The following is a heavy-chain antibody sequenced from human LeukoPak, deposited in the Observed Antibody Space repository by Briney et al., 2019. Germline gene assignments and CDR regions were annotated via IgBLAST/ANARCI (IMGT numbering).Heavy chain of an antibody. CDR1: GFTFDDYA. Sequence: PGGSLRLSCAASGFTFDDYAMHWVRQAPGKGLEWVSGISWNSGSIGYADSVKGRFTISRDNAKNSLYLQMNSLRAEDTAVYYCARTTWLVNFDYWGQGTLVTVSS. J-gene: IGHJ4*02. CDR3: ARTTWLVNFDY. V-gene: IGHV3-9*01. D-gene: IGHD6-19*01. CDR2: ISWNSGSI.